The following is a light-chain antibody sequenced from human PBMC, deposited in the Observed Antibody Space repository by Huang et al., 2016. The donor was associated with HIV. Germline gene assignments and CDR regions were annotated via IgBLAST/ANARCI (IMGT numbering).Light chain of an antibody. V-gene: IGKV3-15*01. Sequence: EIVMTQSPGTLSLSPGARATLSCRPSQSVSSNLAWYQHKPGQAPRRLIYGASTRATGVPARFSGSGSGTEFTLTISSLQSDDFVVYYCQQYQDWPRTFGQGTKVEIK. CDR3: QQYQDWPRT. CDR2: GAS. CDR1: QSVSSN. J-gene: IGKJ1*01.